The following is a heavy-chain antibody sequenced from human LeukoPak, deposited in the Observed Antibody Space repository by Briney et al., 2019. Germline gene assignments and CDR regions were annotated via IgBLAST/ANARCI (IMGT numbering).Heavy chain of an antibody. V-gene: IGHV3-74*01. CDR2: INSDGSST. D-gene: IGHD3-9*01. Sequence: GGSLRLSCAATGFAFSTYWMHWVRQAPGKGLVWVSRINSDGSSTTYADSVKGRFTISRDNAKNTLYLQMNSLRAEDTAVYYCASHFDWRNWGQGTLVTVSS. J-gene: IGHJ4*02. CDR3: ASHFDWRN. CDR1: GFAFSTYW.